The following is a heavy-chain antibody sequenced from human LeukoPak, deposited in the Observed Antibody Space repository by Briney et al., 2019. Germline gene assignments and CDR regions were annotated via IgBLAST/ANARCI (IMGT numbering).Heavy chain of an antibody. CDR3: ARVPAARQGYYYYYMDV. J-gene: IGHJ6*03. CDR1: GYTFTGYY. CDR2: IIPIFGTA. Sequence: SVKVSCKASGYTFTGYYMHWVRQAPGQGLEWMGRIIPIFGTANYAQKFQGRVTITTDESTSTAYMELSSLRSEDTAVYYCARVPAARQGYYYYYMDVWGKGTTVTVSS. D-gene: IGHD2-2*01. V-gene: IGHV1-69*05.